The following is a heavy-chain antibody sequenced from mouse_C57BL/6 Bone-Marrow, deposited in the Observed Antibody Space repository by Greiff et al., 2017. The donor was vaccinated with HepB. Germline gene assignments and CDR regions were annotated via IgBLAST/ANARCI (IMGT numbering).Heavy chain of an antibody. CDR1: GYTFTSYG. V-gene: IGHV1-81*01. CDR2: IYPRSGNT. CDR3: ARREIYYYGSSYPYYAMDY. J-gene: IGHJ4*01. Sequence: QVQLQQSGAELARPGASVKLSCKASGYTFTSYGISWVKQRTGQGLEWIGEIYPRSGNTYYNEKFKGKATLTADKSSSTAYMELRSLTSEDSAVYFCARREIYYYGSSYPYYAMDYWGQGTSVTVSS. D-gene: IGHD1-1*01.